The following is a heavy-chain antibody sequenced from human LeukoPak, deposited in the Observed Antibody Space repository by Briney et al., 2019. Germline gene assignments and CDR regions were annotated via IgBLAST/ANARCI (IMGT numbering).Heavy chain of an antibody. CDR1: GFTFSSYE. J-gene: IGHJ3*02. V-gene: IGHV3-48*03. Sequence: GGSLRLSCAASGFTFSSYEMNWVRQAPGKGLEWVSYISSSGSTIYYADSVKGRFTISRDNAKNSLYLQMNSLRAEDTAVYYCARALTGYNWNPMDAFDIWGQGTMVTVSS. CDR3: ARALTGYNWNPMDAFDI. CDR2: ISSSGSTI. D-gene: IGHD1-20*01.